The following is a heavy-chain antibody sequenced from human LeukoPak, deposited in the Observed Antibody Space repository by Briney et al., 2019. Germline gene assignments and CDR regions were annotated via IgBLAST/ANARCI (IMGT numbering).Heavy chain of an antibody. CDR3: AKDSSGSYDY. CDR1: GFTFDDYT. V-gene: IGHV3-43*01. J-gene: IGHJ4*02. Sequence: GGSLRLSCAASGFTFDDYTMHWVRQVPGKGLEWVSLISWDGDITRYADSVKGRFTISRDNSKNSLYLQMKSLRTEDTALYYCAKDSSGSYDYWGQGTLVTVSS. D-gene: IGHD1-26*01. CDR2: ISWDGDIT.